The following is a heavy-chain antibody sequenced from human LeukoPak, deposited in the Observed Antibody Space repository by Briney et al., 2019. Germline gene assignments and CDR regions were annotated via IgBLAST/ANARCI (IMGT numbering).Heavy chain of an antibody. Sequence: GESLRISCKASCYTYMHQSIRWVRQMSGGDLGWMGFIYPRDSDTTYSPSFQGHVTISADTSINTVYLEWSSLEATDTAIYYCARHSDVIGAIWGQGTLVTVSS. D-gene: IGHD3-10*01. J-gene: IGHJ4*02. CDR1: CYTYMHQS. CDR2: IYPRDSDT. CDR3: ARHSDVIGAI. V-gene: IGHV5-51*01.